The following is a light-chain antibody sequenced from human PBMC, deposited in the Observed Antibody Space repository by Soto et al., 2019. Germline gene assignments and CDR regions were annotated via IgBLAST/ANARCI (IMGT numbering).Light chain of an antibody. Sequence: ETVMTQSPDTLSVSPGERATLSCRASQSVSRNLAWYQQKPGQAPRLLIYGVSTRATGIPARFSGSGSGTDFTFTISSLQSEDFAVYYCQQYNNWPPITFGQGTRLEIK. CDR3: QQYNNWPPIT. CDR1: QSVSRN. CDR2: GVS. J-gene: IGKJ5*01. V-gene: IGKV3-15*01.